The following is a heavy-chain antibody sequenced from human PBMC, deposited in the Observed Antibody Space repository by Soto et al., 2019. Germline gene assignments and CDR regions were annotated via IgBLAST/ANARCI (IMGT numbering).Heavy chain of an antibody. D-gene: IGHD6-6*01. CDR1: GYTFTSYA. J-gene: IGHJ4*02. V-gene: IGHV1-3*01. CDR2: INAGNGNT. Sequence: ASVKVSCKASGYTFTSYAMHWVRQAPGQRLEWMGWINAGNGNTKYSQKFQGRVTITRDTSASTAYMELSSLRSEDTAVYYCARDIEYSSLQSSDLDFWGQGTLVTVSS. CDR3: ARDIEYSSLQSSDLDF.